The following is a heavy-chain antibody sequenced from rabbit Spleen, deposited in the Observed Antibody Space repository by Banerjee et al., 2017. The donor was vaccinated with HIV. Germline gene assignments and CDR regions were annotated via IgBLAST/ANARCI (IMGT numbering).Heavy chain of an antibody. Sequence: QEQLEESGGGLVKPGGSLTLTCKASGLSFSDRDVMCWVRQAPGKGLEWIACMNTATGKPVYANWAKGRFAISKPPSTTVTLQMTSLTAADTATYFCARDLAAVIGWNLYLWGPGTLVTVS. J-gene: IGHJ4*01. CDR3: ARDLAAVIGWNLYL. D-gene: IGHD1-1*01. V-gene: IGHV1S45*01. CDR2: MNTATGKP. CDR1: GLSFSDRDV.